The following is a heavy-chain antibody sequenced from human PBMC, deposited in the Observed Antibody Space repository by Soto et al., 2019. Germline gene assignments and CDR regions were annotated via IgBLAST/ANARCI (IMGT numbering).Heavy chain of an antibody. V-gene: IGHV1-8*01. Sequence: QVQLVQSGAEVKKPGASVKVSCKASGYTFTSYDINWVRQATGQGLGRMGLMNPNSCNTGYAQKFQGRVTMTTNTSISTAYMELSSLRSEDTAVYYCARGPGSWYYYYMDVWGKGTTVTVSS. CDR1: GYTFTSYD. D-gene: IGHD6-13*01. CDR3: ARGPGSWYYYYMDV. J-gene: IGHJ6*03. CDR2: MNPNSCNT.